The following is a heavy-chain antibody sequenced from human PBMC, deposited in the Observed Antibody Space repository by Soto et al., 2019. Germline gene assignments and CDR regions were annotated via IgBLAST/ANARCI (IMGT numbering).Heavy chain of an antibody. CDR1: GYTFTSYA. V-gene: IGHV1-3*01. CDR3: ARGAYSSSWYDDWFDP. J-gene: IGHJ5*02. Sequence: ASVEGSCKASGYTFTSYAMHWVRQAPGQRLEWMGWINAGNGNTKYSQKFQGRVTITRDTSASTAYMELSSLRSEDTAVYYCARGAYSSSWYDDWFDPWGQGTLVTVSS. D-gene: IGHD6-13*01. CDR2: INAGNGNT.